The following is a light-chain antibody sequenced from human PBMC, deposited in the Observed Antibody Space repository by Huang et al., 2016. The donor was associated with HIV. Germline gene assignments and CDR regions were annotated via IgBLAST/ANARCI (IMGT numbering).Light chain of an antibody. CDR1: QTFSSN. J-gene: IGKJ1*01. V-gene: IGKV3-15*01. CDR2: GAS. Sequence: DIVMTQSPATLSVSPGQRATLSCRASQTFSSNLAWYQQKPGQAPRLLIFGASIRATGVPGRFSGNGSGTEFTLTISSLKSEDFAVYYCQQHHNWPPWTFGQGTKVEIK. CDR3: QQHHNWPPWT.